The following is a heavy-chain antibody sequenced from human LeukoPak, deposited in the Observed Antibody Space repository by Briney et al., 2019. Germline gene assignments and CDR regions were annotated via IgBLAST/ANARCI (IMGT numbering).Heavy chain of an antibody. CDR3: AKDGMSSGWYGTLDY. Sequence: PGGSLRLSCAASGLILSSYAMRWVRQAPGKGLEWLSTISGRGGSTYYTDSVKGRFTISRDNSKNTLYLQMNSLRAEDTAVYYCAKDGMSSGWYGTLDYWGQGTLVTVSS. CDR2: ISGRGGST. D-gene: IGHD6-19*01. CDR1: GLILSSYA. J-gene: IGHJ4*02. V-gene: IGHV3-23*01.